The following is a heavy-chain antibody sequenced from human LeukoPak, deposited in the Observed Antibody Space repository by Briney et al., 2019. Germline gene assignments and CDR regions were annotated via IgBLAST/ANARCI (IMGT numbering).Heavy chain of an antibody. CDR2: IRSKAYGGTT. J-gene: IGHJ4*02. D-gene: IGHD3-22*01. Sequence: GGSLRLSCTTSGFTFGDYSMSWVRQAPGKGLECVGFIRSKAYGGTTEYAASVKGRFTISRDDSKSIAYLQMNSLKTEDTAVYYCQTYYYDSSGYYYIDQCGQGTLVTVSS. CDR3: QTYYYDSSGYYYIDQ. V-gene: IGHV3-49*04. CDR1: GFTFGDYS.